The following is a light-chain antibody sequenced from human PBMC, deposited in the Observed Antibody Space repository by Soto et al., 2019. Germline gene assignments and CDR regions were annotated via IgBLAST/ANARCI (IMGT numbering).Light chain of an antibody. CDR2: AAY. CDR3: QHYGGPFT. CDR1: QSVSSSY. J-gene: IGKJ3*01. Sequence: EIVLTQSPGTLSSSPGESATLSCRASQSVSSSYLAWYQQKPGQAPRLLISAAYRRASGSPGRFSGSGSGTDFTLTIRRLEPEDFAVYYCQHYGGPFTFGPGTKVDIK. V-gene: IGKV3-20*01.